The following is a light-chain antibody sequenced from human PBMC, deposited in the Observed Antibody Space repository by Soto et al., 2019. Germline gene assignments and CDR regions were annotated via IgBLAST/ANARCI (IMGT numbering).Light chain of an antibody. CDR3: QHYSLYSPWT. Sequence: DIQMTQSPSTLSASVGDTVTITCRASQSISSWLAWYQQKPGKAPKLLIYKASSLESGVPSRFSGSGSGTEFTLTISSLQPDDSATYYCQHYSLYSPWTFGQGTKVDIK. CDR1: QSISSW. CDR2: KAS. V-gene: IGKV1-5*03. J-gene: IGKJ1*01.